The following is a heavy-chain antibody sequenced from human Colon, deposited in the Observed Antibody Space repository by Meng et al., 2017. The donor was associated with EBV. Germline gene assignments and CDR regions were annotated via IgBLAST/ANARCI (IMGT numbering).Heavy chain of an antibody. Sequence: QVQLQHWGAGLLKPSETLSRSCAVYGGSFRDYYWTWIRHPPGKGLEWIGEIDHRGNTKYNPSLKSRVTISLDTSKKQFSLKVSSVTAADSAVYYCARRGPSGNFSPWSQGALVTVSS. J-gene: IGHJ5*02. CDR2: IDHRGNT. V-gene: IGHV4-34*01. D-gene: IGHD3-10*01. CDR1: GGSFRDYY. CDR3: ARRGPSGNFSP.